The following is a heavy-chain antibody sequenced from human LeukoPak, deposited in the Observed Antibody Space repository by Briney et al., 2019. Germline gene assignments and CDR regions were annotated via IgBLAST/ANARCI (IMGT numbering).Heavy chain of an antibody. V-gene: IGHV3-21*01. CDR3: AREPPYCSSTSCYYTFDY. J-gene: IGHJ4*02. CDR2: ISSSSSYI. Sequence: PAVSLILSSGASGFTGSSDSMDGLRQAPGKGLEWVSSISSSSSYIYYAYSVKGRFTISRDNAKNSLYLQMNSLRAEDTAVYYCAREPPYCSSTSCYYTFDYWGQGTLVTVSS. CDR1: GFTGSSDS. D-gene: IGHD2-2*01.